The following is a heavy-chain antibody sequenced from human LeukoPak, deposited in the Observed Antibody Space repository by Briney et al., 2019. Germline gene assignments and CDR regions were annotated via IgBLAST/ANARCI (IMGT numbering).Heavy chain of an antibody. D-gene: IGHD3-16*01. CDR1: GGSISGTYY. CDR3: ARRWVYDKRAFDA. J-gene: IGHJ3*01. Sequence: PSETLSLTCTVSGGSISGTYYWSWIRQPPGKGLGWIGYIYYTGTTDSNPSLKSRVTISLDTSKNQFSLNLSSVTAADTAVYYCARRWVYDKRAFDAWGQGTMVTVSS. V-gene: IGHV4-59*08. CDR2: IYYTGTT.